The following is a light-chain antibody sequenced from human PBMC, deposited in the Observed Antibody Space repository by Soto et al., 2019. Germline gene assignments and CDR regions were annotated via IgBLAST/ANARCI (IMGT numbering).Light chain of an antibody. CDR3: QQYGSSGWT. V-gene: IGKV3-20*01. CDR1: LSVTSNF. Sequence: EIVLTQSPGTLSLSPGERATLSCRASLSVTSNFIAWYQQKPGQAPRLILYDASNSATGIPDRFSGRGSGTDVSLTISRLEPEDCAVYYCQQYGSSGWTFGQGPKLDIK. CDR2: DAS. J-gene: IGKJ1*01.